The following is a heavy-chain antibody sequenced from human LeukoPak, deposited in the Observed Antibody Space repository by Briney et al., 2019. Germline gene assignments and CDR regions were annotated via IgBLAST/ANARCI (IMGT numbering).Heavy chain of an antibody. CDR2: IYTVGNT. J-gene: IGHJ3*02. CDR3: ARGPSIAARYDAFDI. CDR1: GFTVSSNY. V-gene: IGHV3-53*01. Sequence: PGGSLRLSCAASGFTVSSNYMSWVRQAPGRGLEWVSVIYTVGNTYYADSVKGRFTISRDNAKNSLYLQVISLRAEDTAVYYCARGPSIAARYDAFDIWGQGTMVTVSS. D-gene: IGHD6-6*01.